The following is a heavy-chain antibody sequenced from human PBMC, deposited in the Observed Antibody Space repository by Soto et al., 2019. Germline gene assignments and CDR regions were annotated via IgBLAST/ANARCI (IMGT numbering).Heavy chain of an antibody. CDR1: GFSFSDHY. J-gene: IGHJ4*02. D-gene: IGHD6-13*01. Sequence: EVQLVESGGNLVQPGGSLRLSCAASGFSFSDHYMDWVRQAPGKGLEWVGRIRNRANSYTTEYAASVKGRFTISRDDSKNSLYLQMNSLKTEDTAVYYCVTVRPRSWERDWGQGTLVPVSS. V-gene: IGHV3-72*01. CDR2: IRNRANSYTT. CDR3: VTVRPRSWERD.